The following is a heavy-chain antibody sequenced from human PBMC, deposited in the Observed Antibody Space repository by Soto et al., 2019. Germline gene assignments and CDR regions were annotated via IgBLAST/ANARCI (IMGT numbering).Heavy chain of an antibody. CDR2: IIPIFGTA. CDR1: GGTFSSYA. Sequence: QVQLVQSGAEVKKPGSSVKVSCKASGGTFSSYAISWVRQAPGQGLEWMGGIIPIFGTANYAQKFQGRVTITADESTSTADMELSSLRSEDTAVYYWANAGYEGVWFDPWGQGTLVTVSS. CDR3: ANAGYEGVWFDP. J-gene: IGHJ5*02. V-gene: IGHV1-69*01. D-gene: IGHD5-12*01.